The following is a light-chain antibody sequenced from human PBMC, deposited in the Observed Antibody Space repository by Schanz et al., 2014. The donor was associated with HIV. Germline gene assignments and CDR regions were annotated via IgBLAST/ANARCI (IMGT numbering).Light chain of an antibody. CDR2: AAS. Sequence: EIVLTQSPGTLSLSPGERATLSCRASQSVSASYLAWYQQRPGQAPRLLIYAASSRATGIPDRFSGSGSGTDFTLTISRLEPEDFAVYYCQQYGSSPLFTFGPGTKVDLK. V-gene: IGKV3-20*01. J-gene: IGKJ3*01. CDR1: QSVSASY. CDR3: QQYGSSPLFT.